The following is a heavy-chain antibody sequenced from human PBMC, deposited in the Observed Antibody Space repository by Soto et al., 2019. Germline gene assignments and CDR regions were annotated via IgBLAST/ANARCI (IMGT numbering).Heavy chain of an antibody. Sequence: QVQLVQSGAEVKKPGASVKVSCKASGYTFTSYGISWVRQAPGQGLEWMGWISAYNGNTNYAQKLQGRVTMTTDRPTSTAYMELRSLRADDTAVYYCAREGWELTQYWYFDLWGRGTLVTVSS. J-gene: IGHJ2*01. CDR2: ISAYNGNT. V-gene: IGHV1-18*01. CDR1: GYTFTSYG. D-gene: IGHD1-26*01. CDR3: AREGWELTQYWYFDL.